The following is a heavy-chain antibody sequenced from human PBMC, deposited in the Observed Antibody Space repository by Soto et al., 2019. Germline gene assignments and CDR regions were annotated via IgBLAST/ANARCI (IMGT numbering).Heavy chain of an antibody. CDR2: IYYSGST. Sequence: SETLSLTCTVSGGSISSSSYYWGWIRQPPGKGLEWIGSIYYSGSTYYNPSLKSRVTISVDTSKNQFSLKLSSVTAADTAVYYCARHLESSYIVATIVNYYYYMDVWGKGTTVTVAS. J-gene: IGHJ6*03. CDR1: GGSISSSSYY. CDR3: ARHLESSYIVATIVNYYYYMDV. V-gene: IGHV4-39*01. D-gene: IGHD5-12*01.